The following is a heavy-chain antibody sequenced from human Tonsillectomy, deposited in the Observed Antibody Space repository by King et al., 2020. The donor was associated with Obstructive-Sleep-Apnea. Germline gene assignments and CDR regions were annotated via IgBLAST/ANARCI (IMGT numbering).Heavy chain of an antibody. J-gene: IGHJ5*02. CDR2: IYYSGNT. Sequence: QLQESGPGLVKPSETLSLACTVSGGSLSSSIYYWSWIRQPPGKGLEWIGSIYYSGNTYYNPSLKSRVTISVDTSKNQFSLKLTSVTAADTAVYYCASLTSYDSRARRWFAPWGQGTLVTVSS. CDR1: GGSLSSSIYY. CDR3: ASLTSYDSRARRWFAP. V-gene: IGHV4-39*07. D-gene: IGHD3-22*01.